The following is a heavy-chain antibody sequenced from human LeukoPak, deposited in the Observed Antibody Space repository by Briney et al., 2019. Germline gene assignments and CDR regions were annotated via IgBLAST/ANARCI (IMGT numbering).Heavy chain of an antibody. V-gene: IGHV3-23*01. CDR3: AKDEDARPMYFQD. CDR2: ISGSGGSI. Sequence: PGGSLRLSCAASGFTFISYAMSWVRQAAGKGLEWVSAISGSGGSIYYADSVKGRFTVSRDNSKNTLYLQMNTLRAEDTAVYYCAKDEDARPMYFQDWGQGTLVTVSS. CDR1: GFTFISYA. J-gene: IGHJ1*01. D-gene: IGHD3-10*02.